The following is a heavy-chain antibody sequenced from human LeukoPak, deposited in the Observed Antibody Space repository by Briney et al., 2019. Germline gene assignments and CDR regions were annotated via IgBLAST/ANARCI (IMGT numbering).Heavy chain of an antibody. CDR1: GFTFSSYA. CDR3: AKDQGIAVAGPFQH. Sequence: GGCLRLSCAASGFTFSSYAMSWVRQAPGKGLEWVSAISGSGGSTYYADSVKGRFTISRDNSKNTLYLQMNSLRAEDTAVYYCAKDQGIAVAGPFQHWGQGTLVTVSS. CDR2: ISGSGGST. D-gene: IGHD6-19*01. J-gene: IGHJ1*01. V-gene: IGHV3-23*01.